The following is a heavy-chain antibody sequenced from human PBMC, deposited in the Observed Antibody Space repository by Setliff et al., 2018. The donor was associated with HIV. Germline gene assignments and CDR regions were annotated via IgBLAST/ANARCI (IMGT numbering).Heavy chain of an antibody. CDR1: GGSISSSSYY. J-gene: IGHJ6*03. V-gene: IGHV4-39*01. D-gene: IGHD3-9*01. Sequence: SETLSLTCTVSGGSISSSSYYWGWIRQPPGKGLEWIGSIHYSGSTYYNPSLKSRVTISVDTSKNQFSLKLSSVTAADTAVYYCARHATYYDILTGYYYYYYMDVWGKGTTVTVSS. CDR2: IHYSGST. CDR3: ARHATYYDILTGYYYYYYMDV.